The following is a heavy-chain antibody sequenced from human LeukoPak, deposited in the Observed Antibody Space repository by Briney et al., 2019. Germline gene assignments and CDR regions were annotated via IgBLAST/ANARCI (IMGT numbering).Heavy chain of an antibody. V-gene: IGHV1-69*04. CDR1: GGTFSSYA. Sequence: GASVKVSCKASGGTFSSYAISWVRQAPGQGLEWLGRIIPILGIANYAQKFQGRVTITADKSTSTAYMELSSLRSEDTAVYYCARGSRWGNSPVDYWGQGALVTVSS. J-gene: IGHJ4*02. CDR2: IIPILGIA. CDR3: ARGSRWGNSPVDY. D-gene: IGHD4-23*01.